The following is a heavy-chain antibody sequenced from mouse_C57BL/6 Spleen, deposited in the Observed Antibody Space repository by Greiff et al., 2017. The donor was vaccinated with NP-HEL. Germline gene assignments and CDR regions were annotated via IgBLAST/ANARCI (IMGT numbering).Heavy chain of an antibody. Sequence: QVQLQQSGPELVKPGASVKISCKASGYAFSSSWMNWVKQRPGKGLEWIGRIYPGDGDTNYNGKFKGKATLTADKSSSTAYMQLSSLTSEDSAVYVCARMDGSTRYFDYWGQGTTLTVSS. D-gene: IGHD1-1*01. J-gene: IGHJ2*01. CDR3: ARMDGSTRYFDY. V-gene: IGHV1-82*01. CDR2: IYPGDGDT. CDR1: GYAFSSSW.